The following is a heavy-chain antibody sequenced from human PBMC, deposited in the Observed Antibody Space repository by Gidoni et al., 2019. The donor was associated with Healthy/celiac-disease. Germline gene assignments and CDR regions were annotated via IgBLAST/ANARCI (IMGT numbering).Heavy chain of an antibody. D-gene: IGHD3-22*01. CDR1: GGSISSGGYS. Sequence: QVQLQESGPGLVKPSQTLSLTCTVSGGSISSGGYSWNWIRQHPGKGLEWIGYIYYSGSTYYNPSLKSRVTISVDTSKNQFSLKLSSVTAADTAVYYCARRGHYDSSGYYSYFDYWGQGTLVTVSS. V-gene: IGHV4-31*03. CDR2: IYYSGST. J-gene: IGHJ4*02. CDR3: ARRGHYDSSGYYSYFDY.